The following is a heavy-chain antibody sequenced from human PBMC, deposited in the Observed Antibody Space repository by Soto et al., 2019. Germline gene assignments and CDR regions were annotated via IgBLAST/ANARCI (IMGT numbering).Heavy chain of an antibody. CDR3: ARRGLSSSSTFRYFYYGMDA. D-gene: IGHD6-6*01. V-gene: IGHV1-8*01. CDR1: GYTFTSYD. J-gene: IGHJ6*02. Sequence: QVQLVQSGAEVKKPGASVKVSCKASGYTFTSYDFNWVRQATGQGLEWMGWMNPNSGNTGYAQKFQGRVTMTRNTSISTAYMELSGLRSEDTAVYYCARRGLSSSSTFRYFYYGMDAWGQGTTVTVSS. CDR2: MNPNSGNT.